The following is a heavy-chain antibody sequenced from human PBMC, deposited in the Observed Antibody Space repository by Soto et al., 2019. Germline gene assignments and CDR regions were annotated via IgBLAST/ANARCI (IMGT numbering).Heavy chain of an antibody. CDR2: IYYGGST. V-gene: IGHV4-31*03. CDR3: ARVSITIFGVVIDY. Sequence: QVQLQESGPGLVKPSQTLSLTCTVSGGSISSGGYYWSWIRQHPGKGLEWIGYIYYGGSTYYNPSLKSRVTISVDTSKNQFSLKLSSVTAADTAVYYCARVSITIFGVVIDYWGQGTLVTVSS. J-gene: IGHJ4*02. CDR1: GGSISSGGYY. D-gene: IGHD3-3*01.